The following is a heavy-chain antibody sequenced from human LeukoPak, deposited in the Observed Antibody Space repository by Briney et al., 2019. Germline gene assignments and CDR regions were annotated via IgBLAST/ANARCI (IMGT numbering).Heavy chain of an antibody. V-gene: IGHV4-59*05. CDR3: VLSGSFVDFDY. D-gene: IGHD1-26*01. J-gene: IGHJ4*02. CDR2: IYYSGST. CDR1: GGSISSYY. Sequence: SETLSLTCTVSGGSISSYYWSWIRQPPGKGLEWIGSIYYSGSTYYNPSLKSRVTISVDTSKNQFSLKLSSVTAADTAVYYCVLSGSFVDFDYWGQGTLVTVSS.